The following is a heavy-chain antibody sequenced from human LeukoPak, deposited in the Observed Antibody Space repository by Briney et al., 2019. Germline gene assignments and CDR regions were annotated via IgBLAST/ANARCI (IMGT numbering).Heavy chain of an antibody. CDR1: GYSFTSGHY. CDR2: IYHTGSA. D-gene: IGHD2-2*01. CDR3: ARYCTSTTCILRGFDY. V-gene: IGHV4-38-2*01. J-gene: IGHJ4*02. Sequence: PSETLSLTCSVSGYSFTSGHYWGWIRQPPGKGLEWIANIYHTGSAHYDPSLKSRVTISVDTSKNQFSLKLSSVTAADTAVYYCARYCTSTTCILRGFDYWGQGTLVTVSS.